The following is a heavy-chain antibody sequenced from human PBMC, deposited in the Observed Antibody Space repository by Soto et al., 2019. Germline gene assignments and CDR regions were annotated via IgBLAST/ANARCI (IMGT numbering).Heavy chain of an antibody. Sequence: QVQLVQSGAEVKKPGSSVKVSCKASGGTLRSYAISWVRQAPGQGLEWMGGIIPIFATANYAQKFQCRVTITADESTSTAYMELSSLRSEDTAVYYCARENYYDSSGYYPYYSYGMDVWGQGTTVTVSS. J-gene: IGHJ6*02. CDR1: GGTLRSYA. V-gene: IGHV1-69*12. CDR2: IIPIFATA. CDR3: ARENYYDSSGYYPYYSYGMDV. D-gene: IGHD3-22*01.